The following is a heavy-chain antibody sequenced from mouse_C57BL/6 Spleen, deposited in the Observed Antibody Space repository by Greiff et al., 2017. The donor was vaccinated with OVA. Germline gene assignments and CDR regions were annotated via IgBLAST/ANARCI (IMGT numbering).Heavy chain of an antibody. CDR2: IAPEDGET. CDR1: GFNIKDYY. Sequence: VQLQQSGAELVKPGASVKLSCTASGFNIKDYYMHWVKQRTEQGLEWIGRIAPEDGETKDAAKFKGKATITADTSSNTDYLQLSSLTSDDTAVYYFARSGDYYGSSPLWYFDVWGTGTTVTVSS. V-gene: IGHV14-2*01. CDR3: ARSGDYYGSSPLWYFDV. J-gene: IGHJ1*03. D-gene: IGHD1-1*01.